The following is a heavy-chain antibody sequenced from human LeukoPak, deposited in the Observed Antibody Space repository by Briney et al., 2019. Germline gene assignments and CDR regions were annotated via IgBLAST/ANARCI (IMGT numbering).Heavy chain of an antibody. V-gene: IGHV1-8*01. D-gene: IGHD3-22*01. CDR3: ARGLGDYYDKAYFDK. Sequence: ASVKVSCKASGYTFTNYDINWVRQATGQGLEWMGWMNPNSGNTGYAKKFQGRVTMTRNTSISTAYMELSSLRSEDTAVYYCARGLGDYYDKAYFDKWGQGTLVTVSS. CDR1: GYTFTNYD. J-gene: IGHJ4*02. CDR2: MNPNSGNT.